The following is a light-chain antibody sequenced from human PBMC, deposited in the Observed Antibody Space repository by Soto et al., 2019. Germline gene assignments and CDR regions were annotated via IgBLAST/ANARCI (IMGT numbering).Light chain of an antibody. V-gene: IGKV3-20*01. CDR3: QQYGSSPPP. Sequence: EIVMTQSPATLSVSPGEKATLSCRASQSVSSSYLAWYQQKPGQAPRLLIYGASGRATGIPDRFSGSGSGTDFTLTISRLEPEDFAVYYCQQYGSSPPPFGGGTKVDIK. CDR1: QSVSSSY. J-gene: IGKJ4*01. CDR2: GAS.